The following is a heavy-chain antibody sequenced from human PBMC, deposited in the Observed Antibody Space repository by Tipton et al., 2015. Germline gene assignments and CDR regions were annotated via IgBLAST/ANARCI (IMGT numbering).Heavy chain of an antibody. V-gene: IGHV4-61*05. Sequence: GLVKPSETLSLTCTVSGDSISSSSYHWGWIRQPPGKGLEWIGYIYYSGSTNYNPSLKSRVTISVDTSKNQFSLKLSSVTAADTTVYYCARTSYDSSGYFGGEDYWGQGTLVTVSS. CDR2: IYYSGST. D-gene: IGHD3-22*01. CDR3: ARTSYDSSGYFGGEDY. J-gene: IGHJ4*02. CDR1: GDSISSSSYH.